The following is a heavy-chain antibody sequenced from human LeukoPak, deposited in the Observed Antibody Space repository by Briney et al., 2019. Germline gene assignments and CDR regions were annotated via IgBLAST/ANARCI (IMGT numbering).Heavy chain of an antibody. D-gene: IGHD3-16*01. V-gene: IGHV3-30*03. CDR1: GFTFSSYG. CDR3: AGPFGMDV. CDR2: ISYDGSNK. Sequence: GRSLRLSCAASGFTFSSYGMHWVRQAPGKGLEWVAVISYDGSNKYYADSVKGRFTISRDNAKNSLYLQMNSLRAEDTAVYYCAGPFGMDVWGKGTTVTVSS. J-gene: IGHJ6*03.